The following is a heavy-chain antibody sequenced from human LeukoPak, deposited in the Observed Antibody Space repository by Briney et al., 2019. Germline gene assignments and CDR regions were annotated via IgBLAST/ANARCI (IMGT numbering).Heavy chain of an antibody. V-gene: IGHV4-59*01. CDR1: GGSISNYY. Sequence: SEALSLTCTVSGGSISNYYWSWIRQPPGKGLEWIGYIYSSGSTNYNPSLKSRVTISVDTSKNQFSLKLTSVTAADTAVYYCARVFTPIAHYYAMDVWGQGTTVTVSS. J-gene: IGHJ6*02. CDR2: IYSSGST. CDR3: ARVFTPIAHYYAMDV. D-gene: IGHD2-15*01.